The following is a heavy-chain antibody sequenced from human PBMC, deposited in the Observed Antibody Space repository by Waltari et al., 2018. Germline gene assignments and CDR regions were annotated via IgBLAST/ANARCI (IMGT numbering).Heavy chain of an antibody. V-gene: IGHV3-48*01. CDR2: MSRSSSTI. Sequence: EVQLVDSGGGLVQPGGSLRLSCAASGFTFSSYRLNWVRQAPGEGLVWVSYMSRSSSTIYYVDAGKVRFTISRDNADNSLCLQMNSLRAEDTAVYYCARGRNNGRSGYDIWGQGTMVTVSS. J-gene: IGHJ3*02. CDR3: ARGRNNGRSGYDI. D-gene: IGHD3-22*01. CDR1: GFTFSSYR.